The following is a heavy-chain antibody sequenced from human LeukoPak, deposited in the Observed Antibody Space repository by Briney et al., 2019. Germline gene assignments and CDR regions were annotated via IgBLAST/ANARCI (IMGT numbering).Heavy chain of an antibody. J-gene: IGHJ6*02. Sequence: GGSLRLSCAASGFTFNIYAMHSARQVPHKGLWGGAVISYEGGFKYYADSVKGRFTISRDNFKSTVYMQMNSLKVEDTAVYYCAKARTSGGETPYHYGVDVWGQGTTVTVSS. D-gene: IGHD2-21*01. CDR3: AKARTSGGETPYHYGVDV. V-gene: IGHV3-30*18. CDR2: ISYEGGFK. CDR1: GFTFNIYA.